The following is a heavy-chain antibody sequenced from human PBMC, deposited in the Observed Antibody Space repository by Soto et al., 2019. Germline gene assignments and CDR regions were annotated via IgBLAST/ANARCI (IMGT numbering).Heavy chain of an antibody. D-gene: IGHD3-9*01. Sequence: KSSETLSLTCAVSGGSISSGGYSWSWIRQPPGKGLEWIGYIYHSGSTYYNPSLKSRVTISVDRSKNQFSLKLSSVTAADTAVYYCARGSYDILTGYLNWFDPWGQGTLVTVSS. J-gene: IGHJ5*02. CDR1: GGSISSGGYS. CDR2: IYHSGST. CDR3: ARGSYDILTGYLNWFDP. V-gene: IGHV4-30-2*01.